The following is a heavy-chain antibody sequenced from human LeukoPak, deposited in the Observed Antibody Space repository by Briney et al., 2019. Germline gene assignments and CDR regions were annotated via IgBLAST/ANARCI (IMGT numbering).Heavy chain of an antibody. CDR3: ARDRLVSGAVSGHDAFDI. CDR1: GFTFSDYY. CDR2: MSITGNTI. J-gene: IGHJ3*02. Sequence: PGRSLRLSCAASGFTFSDYYMGWIRQAPGKGLEWVSYMSITGNTIYYTDSVKGRITISRDNAKNSLFLQMNSLRAEDTAVYFCARDRLVSGAVSGHDAFDIWGQGTMVTVSS. V-gene: IGHV3-11*01. D-gene: IGHD6-19*01.